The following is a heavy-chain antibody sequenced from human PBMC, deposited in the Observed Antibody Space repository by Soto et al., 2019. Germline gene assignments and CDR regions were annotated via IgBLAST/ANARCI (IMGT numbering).Heavy chain of an antibody. D-gene: IGHD6-19*01. CDR2: ISAYSGNT. J-gene: IGHJ4*02. CDR1: GYTFTSYG. V-gene: IGHV1-18*01. CDR3: ARERTVAGNDY. Sequence: ASVKVSCKASGYTFTSYGVSWVRQAPGQGLEWMGWISAYSGNTNYAQKFQGRVTMTRNTSISTAYMELSSLRSEDTAVYYCARERTVAGNDYWGQGTLVTVSS.